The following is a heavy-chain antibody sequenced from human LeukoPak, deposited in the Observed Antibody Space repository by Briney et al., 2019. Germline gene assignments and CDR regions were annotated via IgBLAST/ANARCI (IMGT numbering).Heavy chain of an antibody. CDR2: LSGSGATI. CDR3: ARGEVGISPY. CDR1: GFTFSTYA. Sequence: GGSLRLSCAASGFTFSTYAMHWLRQAPGKGLEHVSALSGSGATIYYANSVKGRFTISRDNPRNTLYLQMGSLRAEDMAVYYCARGEVGISPYWGQGTLVTVSS. J-gene: IGHJ4*02. D-gene: IGHD2-21*01. V-gene: IGHV3-64*01.